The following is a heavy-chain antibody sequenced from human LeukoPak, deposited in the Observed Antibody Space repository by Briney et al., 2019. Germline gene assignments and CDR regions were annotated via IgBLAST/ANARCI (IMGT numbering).Heavy chain of an antibody. J-gene: IGHJ4*02. Sequence: GGSLRLSCVVSGFTFSSYGMTWVRQAPGKGLEWVSAISGSGGSTYYAESVKGRFTISRDNSKNTLYLQMNSLRAEDTAVYYCAKMYYYESSGYSLGAYWGQGALVTVSS. CDR3: AKMYYYESSGYSLGAY. CDR1: GFTFSSYG. D-gene: IGHD3-22*01. CDR2: ISGSGGST. V-gene: IGHV3-23*01.